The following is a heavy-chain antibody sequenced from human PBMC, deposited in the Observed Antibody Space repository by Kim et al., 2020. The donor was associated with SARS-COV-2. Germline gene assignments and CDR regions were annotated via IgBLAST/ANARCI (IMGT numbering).Heavy chain of an antibody. CDR3: ARGLVDYDILTGYSENAFDI. J-gene: IGHJ3*02. Sequence: GGSLRLSCAASGFTFSSYDMHWVRQATGKGLEWVSAIGTAGDTYYPGSVKGRFTISRENAKNSLYLQMNSLRAGDTAVYYCARGLVDYDILTGYSENAFDIWGQGTMVTVSS. V-gene: IGHV3-13*01. CDR2: IGTAGDT. D-gene: IGHD3-9*01. CDR1: GFTFSSYD.